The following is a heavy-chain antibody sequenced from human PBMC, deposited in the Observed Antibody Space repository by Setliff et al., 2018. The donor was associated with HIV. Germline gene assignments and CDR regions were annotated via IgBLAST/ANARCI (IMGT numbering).Heavy chain of an antibody. Sequence: SETLSLTCTVSGDSSSNDYWTWVRQPPGKGLEWIGNIHTSGTTKYNPSLNSRVTISVDRSKNQFSLNLSSVTAADTALYYCASLFHDTSAPWLYYFDYWGQGTLVTVSS. CDR1: GDSSSNDY. CDR3: ASLFHDTSAPWLYYFDY. D-gene: IGHD3-22*01. CDR2: IHTSGTT. V-gene: IGHV4-4*08. J-gene: IGHJ4*02.